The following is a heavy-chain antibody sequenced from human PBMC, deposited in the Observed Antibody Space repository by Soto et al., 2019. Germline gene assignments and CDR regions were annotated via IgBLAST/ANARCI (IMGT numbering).Heavy chain of an antibody. Sequence: QVQLVESGGGVVQPGRSLRLSCAASGFTFSSYGMHWVRQAPGKGLEWVAVTWYDGSNKYYADSVKGRFTISRDNSKNTLYLQMNSLRAEDTAVYYCARDSKLELPIGNWFDPWGQGTLVTVSS. CDR3: ARDSKLELPIGNWFDP. J-gene: IGHJ5*02. V-gene: IGHV3-33*01. D-gene: IGHD1-7*01. CDR2: TWYDGSNK. CDR1: GFTFSSYG.